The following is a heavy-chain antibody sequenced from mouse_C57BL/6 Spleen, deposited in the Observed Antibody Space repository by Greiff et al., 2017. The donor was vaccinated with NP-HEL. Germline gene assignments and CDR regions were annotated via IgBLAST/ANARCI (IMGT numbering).Heavy chain of an antibody. CDR1: GFSFNTYA. V-gene: IGHV10-1*01. CDR2: IRSKSNNYAT. J-gene: IGHJ2*01. Sequence: DVMLVESGGGLVQPKGSLKLSCAASGFSFNTYAMNWVRQAPGKGLEWVARIRSKSNNYATYYADSVKDRFTISRDDSESMLYLQMNNLKTEDTAMYYCVRQEDYFDYWGQGTTLTVSS. CDR3: VRQEDYFDY.